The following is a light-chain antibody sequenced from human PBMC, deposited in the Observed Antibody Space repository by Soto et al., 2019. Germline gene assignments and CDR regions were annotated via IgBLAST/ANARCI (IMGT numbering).Light chain of an antibody. J-gene: IGLJ3*02. CDR3: ASWDDSLSGVV. CDR2: RKN. Sequence: QSVLTQPPSASGTPGQTVTISCSGSSSNIGSNYVYWYQQFPGTAPKVLIYRKNLRPSGVPDRFSGSKSGTSASLAISGLRSEDEADYYCASWDDSLSGVVFGGGTKLTVL. CDR1: SSNIGSNY. V-gene: IGLV1-47*01.